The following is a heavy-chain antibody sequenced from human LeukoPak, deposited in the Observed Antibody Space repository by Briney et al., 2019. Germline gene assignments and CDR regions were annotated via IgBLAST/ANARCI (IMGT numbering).Heavy chain of an antibody. D-gene: IGHD6-13*01. CDR3: AKDRGGSSWYFDAFDI. Sequence: GTSLRLSCAASGFPFSDYGMHWVRQAPGKGLEWVAFIRYDGSNKYYADSVKGRFTISRDNSKNTLYLQMNSLRAEDTAVYYCAKDRGGSSWYFDAFDIWGQGTMVTVSS. CDR1: GFPFSDYG. CDR2: IRYDGSNK. V-gene: IGHV3-30*02. J-gene: IGHJ3*02.